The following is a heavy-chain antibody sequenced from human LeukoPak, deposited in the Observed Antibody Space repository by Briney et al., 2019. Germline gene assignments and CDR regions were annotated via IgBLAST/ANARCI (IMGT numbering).Heavy chain of an antibody. Sequence: GGSLRLSCAASGFTFSSYWMHWVRQAPGKGLEWVSGISWNSGSIGYADSVKGRFTISRDNAKNSLYLQMNSLRAEDMALYYCAKDMGSSGYSHFDYWGQGTLVTVSS. CDR2: ISWNSGSI. CDR1: GFTFSSYW. J-gene: IGHJ4*02. V-gene: IGHV3-9*03. D-gene: IGHD3-22*01. CDR3: AKDMGSSGYSHFDY.